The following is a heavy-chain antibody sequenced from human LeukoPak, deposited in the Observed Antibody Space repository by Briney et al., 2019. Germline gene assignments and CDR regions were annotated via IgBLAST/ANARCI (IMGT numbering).Heavy chain of an antibody. Sequence: PGGSLRLSCAVSGLTFSSHSMNWVRQAPGKGLEWLSHISSSSSSTIYYADSVKGRFTISRDNAKNSLYLQMNSLRAEDTAVYYCASWAGTATGFSGPFDYWGQGTLVTVSS. CDR1: GLTFSSHS. D-gene: IGHD6-13*01. CDR2: ISSSSSSTI. CDR3: ASWAGTATGFSGPFDY. V-gene: IGHV3-48*01. J-gene: IGHJ4*02.